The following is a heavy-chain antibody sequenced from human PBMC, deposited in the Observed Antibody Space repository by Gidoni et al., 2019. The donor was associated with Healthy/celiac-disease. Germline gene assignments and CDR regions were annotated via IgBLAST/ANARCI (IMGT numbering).Heavy chain of an antibody. CDR1: GFTFSSYD. V-gene: IGHV3-13*01. CDR2: IGTAGDT. J-gene: IGHJ6*02. CDR3: ARMGYYDSSGYYQYGMDV. Sequence: EVQLVESGGGLVQHGGSLRLSCAASGFTFSSYDMHWVRQATGKGLEWVSAIGTAGDTYYPGSVKGRFTISRENAKNSLYLQMNSLRAGDTAVYYCARMGYYDSSGYYQYGMDVWGQGTTVTVSS. D-gene: IGHD3-22*01.